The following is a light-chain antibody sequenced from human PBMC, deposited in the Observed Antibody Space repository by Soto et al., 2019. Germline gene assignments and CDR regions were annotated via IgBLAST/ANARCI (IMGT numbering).Light chain of an antibody. V-gene: IGLV2-8*01. Sequence: QSALTQPPSASGSPGQSVTISCTGTSSDVGGYNYVSWYQQHPGKAPKLMIYEVSKRPSGVPDRFSGSKFGNTASLTVSGLQDEDEADYYCSSYAGSNNLGVFGGGTKLTVL. CDR2: EVS. J-gene: IGLJ3*02. CDR1: SSDVGGYNY. CDR3: SSYAGSNNLGV.